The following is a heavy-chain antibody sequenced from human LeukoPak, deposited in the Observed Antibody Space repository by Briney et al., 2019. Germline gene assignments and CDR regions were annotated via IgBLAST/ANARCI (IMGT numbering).Heavy chain of an antibody. CDR3: AKDLKYSSSWYSRTYDAFDI. CDR2: IKQDGSEK. Sequence: PGGSLRLSCAASGFTFSSYWMSWVRQAPGKGLEWVANIKQDGSEKYYVDSVKGRFTISRDNAKNSLYLQMNSLRAEDTAVYYCAKDLKYSSSWYSRTYDAFDIWGQGTMVTVSS. V-gene: IGHV3-7*03. J-gene: IGHJ3*02. CDR1: GFTFSSYW. D-gene: IGHD6-13*01.